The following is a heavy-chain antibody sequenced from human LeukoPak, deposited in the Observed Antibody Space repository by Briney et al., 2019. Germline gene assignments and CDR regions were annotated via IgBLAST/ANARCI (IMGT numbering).Heavy chain of an antibody. J-gene: IGHJ4*02. Sequence: PGGSLRLFCAPSVLTFSSYAMSWVRQAPGKGREWVSAISGSGGSTYYADSGKGRFTISRDKSKNTLYLQMNSLRAEDTAVYYCARDILGDSTVPYLDYWGQGTLVTVST. CDR3: ARDILGDSTVPYLDY. V-gene: IGHV3-23*01. CDR2: ISGSGGST. CDR1: VLTFSSYA. D-gene: IGHD3-16*01.